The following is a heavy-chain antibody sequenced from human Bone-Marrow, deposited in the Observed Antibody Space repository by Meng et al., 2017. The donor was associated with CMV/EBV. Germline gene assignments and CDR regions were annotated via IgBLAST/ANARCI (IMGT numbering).Heavy chain of an antibody. D-gene: IGHD3-16*02. Sequence: ASVKVSCKASGYTFTGYYMHWVRQAPGQGLEWMGGIIPSFGTVDYAQKFQDRVMITTDEYMTTVYMELSSLRSDDTAIYYCARGVELSTINYFDYWGQGTLVTVSS. J-gene: IGHJ4*02. V-gene: IGHV1-2*02. CDR3: ARGVELSTINYFDY. CDR2: IIPSFGTV. CDR1: GYTFTGYY.